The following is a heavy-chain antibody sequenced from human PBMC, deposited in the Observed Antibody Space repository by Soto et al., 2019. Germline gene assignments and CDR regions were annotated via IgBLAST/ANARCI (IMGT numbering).Heavy chain of an antibody. D-gene: IGHD3-16*01. Sequence: QVQLVQSGAEVKKPGASVKVSCKASGYTFTSYGISWVRQAPGEGLEWMGWISAYNGNTNYAQMLQGRVTMTTDTSTSTAYMELRILRADDKAVYYCAANNDPWFDPWGQGTLVTVSS. V-gene: IGHV1-18*01. CDR1: GYTFTSYG. CDR2: ISAYNGNT. CDR3: AANNDPWFDP. J-gene: IGHJ5*02.